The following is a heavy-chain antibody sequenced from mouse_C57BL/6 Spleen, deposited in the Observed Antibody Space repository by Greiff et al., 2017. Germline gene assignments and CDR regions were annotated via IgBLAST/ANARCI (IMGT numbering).Heavy chain of an antibody. CDR3: AREGGYGSFDY. CDR2: ISYSGST. V-gene: IGHV3-1*01. J-gene: IGHJ2*01. Sequence: EVKVVESGPGMVKPSQSLSLTCTVTGYSITSGYDWHWIRHFPGNKLEWMGYISYSGSTNYNPSLKSRISITHDTSKNHFFLKLNSVTTEDTATYYCAREGGYGSFDYWGQGTTLTVSS. CDR1: GYSITSGYD. D-gene: IGHD2-2*01.